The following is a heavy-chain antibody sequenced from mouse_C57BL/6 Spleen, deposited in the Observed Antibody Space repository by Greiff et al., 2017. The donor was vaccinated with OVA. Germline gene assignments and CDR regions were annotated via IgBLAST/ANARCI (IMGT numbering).Heavy chain of an antibody. CDR2: IDPETGGT. CDR1: GYTFTDYE. Sequence: QVHVKQSGAELVRPGASVTLSCKASGYTFTDYEMHWVKQTPVHGLEWIGAIDPETGGTAYNQKFKGKAILTADKSSSTAYMELRSLTSEDSAVYYGTRGDYDWAMDYWGQGTSVTVSS. CDR3: TRGDYDWAMDY. D-gene: IGHD2-4*01. V-gene: IGHV1-15*01. J-gene: IGHJ4*01.